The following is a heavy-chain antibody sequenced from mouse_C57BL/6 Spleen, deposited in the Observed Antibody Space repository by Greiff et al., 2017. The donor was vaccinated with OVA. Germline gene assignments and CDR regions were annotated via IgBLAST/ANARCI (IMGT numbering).Heavy chain of an antibody. J-gene: IGHJ2*01. CDR1: GYSFTDYN. CDR3: ASKRSYDGYFDD. V-gene: IGHV1-39*01. Sequence: VQLKESGPELVKPGASVKISCKASGYSFTDYNMNWVKQSNGKSLEWIGVINPNYGTTSYNQKFKGKATLTVDQSSSTAYMQLNSLTSEDSAVYYCASKRSYDGYFDDWGQGTTLTVAS. CDR2: INPNYGTT. D-gene: IGHD2-3*01.